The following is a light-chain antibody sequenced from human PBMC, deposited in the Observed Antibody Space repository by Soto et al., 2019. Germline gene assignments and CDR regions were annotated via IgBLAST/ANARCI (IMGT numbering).Light chain of an antibody. Sequence: QTVVTQEPSFSVSPGRTVTLTCGLSSGSISTSYYPSWYQQTPGQAPLTLIYSTNTRSSGVPDRFSGSILGNKAALTITGAQADYESDYYCVLYMGSGIWVFGGGTQLTVL. V-gene: IGLV8-61*01. CDR1: SGSISTSYY. CDR3: VLYMGSGIWV. CDR2: STN. J-gene: IGLJ3*02.